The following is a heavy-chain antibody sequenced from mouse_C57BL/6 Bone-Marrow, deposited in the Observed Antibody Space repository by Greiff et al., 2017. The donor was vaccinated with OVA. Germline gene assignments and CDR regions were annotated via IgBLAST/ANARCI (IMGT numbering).Heavy chain of an antibody. CDR1: GFTFSDYG. CDR2: ISSGSSTI. J-gene: IGHJ3*01. V-gene: IGHV5-17*01. Sequence: EVKLVESGGGLVKPGGSLKLSCAASGFTFSDYGMHWVRQAPEKGLEWVAYISSGSSTIYYADTVKGRFTISRDNAKNTQFLQMTSLRSEDTAMYYCARPGSLAWFAYWGQGTLVTVSA. CDR3: ARPGSLAWFAY.